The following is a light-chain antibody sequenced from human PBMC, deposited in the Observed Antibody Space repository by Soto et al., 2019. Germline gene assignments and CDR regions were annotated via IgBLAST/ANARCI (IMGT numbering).Light chain of an antibody. CDR1: ETINNW. J-gene: IGKJ1*01. CDR3: QQYTSYSST. CDR2: DAF. V-gene: IGKV1-5*01. Sequence: SQMTQSPSTLSASIGDRVTITCRASETINNWLAWYQHKPGKAPKLLIYDAFSLESGVPSRFSGSASGTEFTLTISSLQPDDFATYYCQQYTSYSSTFGXGT.